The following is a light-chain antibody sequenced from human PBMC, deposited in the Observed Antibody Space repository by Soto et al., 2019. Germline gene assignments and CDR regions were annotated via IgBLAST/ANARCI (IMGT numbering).Light chain of an antibody. J-gene: IGLJ3*02. CDR2: EAT. CDR1: SNDVGSYNF. CDR3: CSYAGSMTWV. Sequence: QSALTQPASVTGSPGQSITISCTGTSNDVGSYNFVSWYQHHPGKAPKLMIYEATKWPSGVSHRFSGSKSGNTASLTISGLQAEDEGEYYCCSYAGSMTWVFGGGTNVTVL. V-gene: IGLV2-23*01.